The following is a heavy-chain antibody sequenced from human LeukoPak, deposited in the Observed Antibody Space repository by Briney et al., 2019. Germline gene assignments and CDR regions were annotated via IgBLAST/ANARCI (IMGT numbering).Heavy chain of an antibody. J-gene: IGHJ4*02. CDR3: ARGPPDILTGYYV. V-gene: IGHV3-64D*06. D-gene: IGHD3-9*01. CDR1: RFTFSRYA. Sequence: PGGSLRLSCSASRFTFSRYAMHWVRQAPGKGLEYVSAISNNGGSTYYADSVKGRFTISRDNSKNTLYLQMSSLRAEDTAVYYCARGPPDILTGYYVWGQGTLVTVSS. CDR2: ISNNGGST.